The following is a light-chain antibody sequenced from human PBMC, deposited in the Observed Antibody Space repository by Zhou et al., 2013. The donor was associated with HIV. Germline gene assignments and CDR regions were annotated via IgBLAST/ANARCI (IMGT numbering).Light chain of an antibody. CDR2: GAS. J-gene: IGKJ4*01. CDR1: QSVISRY. V-gene: IGKV3-20*01. CDR3: QQYGSSPTT. Sequence: EIVLTQSPGTLSLSPGQRATLSCRASQSVISRYLAWYQQKPGQAPRLLIYGASSRATGIPDRFSGSGSGRDFTLTISRLEPEDFAVYYXQQYGSSPTTFGGGTKVGDQT.